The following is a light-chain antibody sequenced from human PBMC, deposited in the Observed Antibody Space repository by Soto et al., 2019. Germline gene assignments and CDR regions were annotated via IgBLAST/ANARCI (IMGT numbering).Light chain of an antibody. Sequence: DIQMTQSPSSLSASVGDRVTITCRASQSISTYLSWYQQKPGKAPNLLIYKASSLEGGVPSRFSGSGSGTEFTHTISSLQPEDFATYYCEQRYSTPQVTFGGGTKVEIK. J-gene: IGKJ4*01. CDR1: QSISTY. CDR2: KAS. V-gene: IGKV1-39*01. CDR3: EQRYSTPQVT.